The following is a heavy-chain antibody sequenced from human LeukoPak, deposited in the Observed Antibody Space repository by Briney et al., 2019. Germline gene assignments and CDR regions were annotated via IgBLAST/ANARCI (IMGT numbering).Heavy chain of an antibody. CDR1: GGSFSGYY. D-gene: IGHD6-13*01. Sequence: TSETLSLTCAVYGGSFSGYYWSWIRQPPGKGLEWIGEINHSGSTNYNPSLKSRLTISVDTSKNQFSLKLSSVTAADTAVYYCARYSSSWYFLDYWGQGTLVTVSS. CDR2: INHSGST. CDR3: ARYSSSWYFLDY. V-gene: IGHV4-34*01. J-gene: IGHJ4*02.